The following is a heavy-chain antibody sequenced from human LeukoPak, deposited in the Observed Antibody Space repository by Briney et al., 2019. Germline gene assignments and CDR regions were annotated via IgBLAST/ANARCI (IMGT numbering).Heavy chain of an antibody. CDR2: IIPIFGTA. Sequence: SVKVSCKASGGTFSSYAISWVRQAPGRGLEWMGGIIPIFGTANYAQKFQGRVTITTDESTSTAYMELSSLRSEDTAVYYCARGRVPGTMIVVVRNYYMDVWGKGTTVTVSS. CDR1: GGTFSSYA. V-gene: IGHV1-69*05. D-gene: IGHD3-22*01. CDR3: ARGRVPGTMIVVVRNYYMDV. J-gene: IGHJ6*03.